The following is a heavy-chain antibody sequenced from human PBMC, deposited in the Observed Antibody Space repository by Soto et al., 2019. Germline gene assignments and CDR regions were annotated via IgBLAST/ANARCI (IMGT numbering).Heavy chain of an antibody. Sequence: PGGSLILSCAASGFSISTYAMSGVRQAPGKRLEWVSVIRRSDGTTNYADSVKGRFTISRDTSKNTLYLQMNSLRAEDTAIYYCVKDIIALGGANAFDVWGQGTMVTVSS. D-gene: IGHD3-16*01. CDR1: GFSISTYA. CDR2: IRRSDGTT. CDR3: VKDIIALGGANAFDV. J-gene: IGHJ3*01. V-gene: IGHV3-23*01.